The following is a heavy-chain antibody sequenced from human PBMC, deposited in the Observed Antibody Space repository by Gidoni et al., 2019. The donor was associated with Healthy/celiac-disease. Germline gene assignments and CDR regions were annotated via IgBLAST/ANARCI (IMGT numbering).Heavy chain of an antibody. D-gene: IGHD6-19*01. CDR3: ARRIGSPPYSSGWHIDY. CDR2: IYYSGST. Sequence: QLQLQESGPGLVKPSATLSLTCTFSGGSISSSSYYWGWIRQPPGKGLEWIGSIYYSGSTYYNPSLKSRVNISVDTSKNQFSLKLSSVTAADTAVYYCARRIGSPPYSSGWHIDYWGQGTLVTVSS. CDR1: GGSISSSSYY. V-gene: IGHV4-39*01. J-gene: IGHJ4*02.